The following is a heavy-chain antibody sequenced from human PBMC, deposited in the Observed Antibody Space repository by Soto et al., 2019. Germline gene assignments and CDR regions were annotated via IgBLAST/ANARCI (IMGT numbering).Heavy chain of an antibody. J-gene: IGHJ6*02. V-gene: IGHV3-48*01. Sequence: GGSLRLSCAASGFTFSSHSMNWVRQAPGKGLEWVSYISSSSSTKHYADSVKGRVTISRDNSKSTLYLQMNSLRAEDTALYYCAKGRSYYYYYGVDVWGQGTTVTVSS. CDR2: ISSSSSTK. CDR3: AKGRSYYYYYGVDV. CDR1: GFTFSSHS.